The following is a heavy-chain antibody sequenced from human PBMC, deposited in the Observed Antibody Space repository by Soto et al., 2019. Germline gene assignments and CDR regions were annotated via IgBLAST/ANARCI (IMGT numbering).Heavy chain of an antibody. Sequence: QVQLLQSGAEVKKPGASVKVSCKASGYTFASYYIYWVRQAPGQGLEWVGLINPTGGNTDYAQAFQGRITLTSDASTSTVYMELSSLTPEDTAIYFCTRDRGTGGFDRFDPWGQGTLVIVSS. D-gene: IGHD2-8*02. V-gene: IGHV1-46*03. J-gene: IGHJ5*02. CDR1: GYTFASYY. CDR3: TRDRGTGGFDRFDP. CDR2: INPTGGNT.